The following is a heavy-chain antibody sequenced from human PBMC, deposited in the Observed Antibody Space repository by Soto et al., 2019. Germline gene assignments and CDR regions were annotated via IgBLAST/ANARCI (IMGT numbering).Heavy chain of an antibody. CDR2: IYYSGST. Sequence: SETLSLTCTVSGGSISSSSYYWGWIRQPPGKGLEWIGSIYYSGSTYYNPSLKSRVTISVDTSKNQFSLKLSSVTAADTAVYYCARRKPWQWLHYYYYYGMDVWGQGTTVTVSS. V-gene: IGHV4-39*01. CDR3: ARRKPWQWLHYYYYYGMDV. CDR1: GGSISSSSYY. D-gene: IGHD6-19*01. J-gene: IGHJ6*02.